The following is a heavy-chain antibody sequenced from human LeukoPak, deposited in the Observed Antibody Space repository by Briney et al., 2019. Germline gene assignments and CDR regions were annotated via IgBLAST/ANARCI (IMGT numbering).Heavy chain of an antibody. D-gene: IGHD3-10*01. CDR1: GFTFSSYA. J-gene: IGHJ4*02. Sequence: GGSLRLSCAASGFTFSSYAMSWVRQAPGKGLEWVSAISGSGGSTYYADSVKGRFTIATDNSKNTLYLQMNSMRAEHTAVYYCAKDRWYYGSGSYAIPHPYYFDYWGQGTLVTVSS. V-gene: IGHV3-23*01. CDR2: ISGSGGST. CDR3: AKDRWYYGSGSYAIPHPYYFDY.